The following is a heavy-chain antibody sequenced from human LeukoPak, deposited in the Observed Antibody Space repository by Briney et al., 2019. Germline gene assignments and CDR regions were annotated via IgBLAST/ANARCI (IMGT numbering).Heavy chain of an antibody. V-gene: IGHV4-61*01. CDR1: GGSVSSGSYY. CDR2: IYYSGST. Sequence: PSETLSLTCTVSGGSVSSGSYYWSWIRQPPGKGLEWIGYIYYSGSTNYNPSLKSRVTISVDTSKNQFSLKLSSVTAADTAVYYCARLASIAARTFDYWGQGTLVTVSS. D-gene: IGHD6-6*01. J-gene: IGHJ4*02. CDR3: ARLASIAARTFDY.